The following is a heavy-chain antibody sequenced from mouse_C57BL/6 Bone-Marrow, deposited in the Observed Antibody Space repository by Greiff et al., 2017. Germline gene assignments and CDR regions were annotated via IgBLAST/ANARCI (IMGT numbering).Heavy chain of an antibody. Sequence: QVQLQQSGAELAKPGASVKLSCKASGYTFTSYWMHWVKQRPGQGLEWIGYINPSSGYTKYNQKFKDKAKLTAYKSSSTAYMQLSSLTYEDSAVYYCAKGQLRAWFAYWGQGTLVTVSA. CDR2: INPSSGYT. CDR3: AKGQLRAWFAY. J-gene: IGHJ3*01. V-gene: IGHV1-7*01. D-gene: IGHD3-2*02. CDR1: GYTFTSYW.